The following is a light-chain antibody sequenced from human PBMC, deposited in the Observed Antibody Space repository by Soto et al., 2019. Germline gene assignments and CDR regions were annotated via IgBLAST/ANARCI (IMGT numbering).Light chain of an antibody. CDR1: SSNIGAGYD. J-gene: IGLJ2*01. V-gene: IGLV1-40*01. CDR3: QSYDSSLSGVV. CDR2: GNY. Sequence: QPVLTQPPSVSGAPGQRVTISCTGSSSNIGAGYDVHWYQQLPGTAPKLLIFGNYNRPSGVPDRFSGSKSGTSASLAITGLQAEDEADYYCQSYDSSLSGVVFGGGTQLTVL.